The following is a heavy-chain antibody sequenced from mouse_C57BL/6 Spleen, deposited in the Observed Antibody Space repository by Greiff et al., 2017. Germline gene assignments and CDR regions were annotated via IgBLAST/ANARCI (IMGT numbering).Heavy chain of an antibody. V-gene: IGHV1-59*01. Sequence: QVQLQQPGAELVRPGTSVKLSCKASGYTFTSYWMHWVKQRPGQGLEWIGVIDPSDSYTNYNQKFKGKATLTVDTSSSTAYMQLSSLTSEDSAVYYCARSTMVTTDWYYDVGGTGTTVTVSS. CDR1: GYTFTSYW. CDR2: IDPSDSYT. J-gene: IGHJ1*03. D-gene: IGHD2-2*01. CDR3: ARSTMVTTDWYYDV.